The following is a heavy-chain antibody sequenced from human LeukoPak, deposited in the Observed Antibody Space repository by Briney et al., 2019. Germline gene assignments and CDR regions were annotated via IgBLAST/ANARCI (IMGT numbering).Heavy chain of an antibody. CDR2: ALYTGST. J-gene: IGHJ4*02. CDR3: ARDNGYSYGIDY. V-gene: IGHV4-59*01. Sequence: SQTLSLTCSVSGGSISSYFWSWIRQAPGKGLEWVGYALYTGSTEYNPALKSRVTISLDTSNNQFSLRLSSVTAADTAVYYCARDNGYSYGIDYWGQGRLVTVSS. CDR1: GGSISSYF. D-gene: IGHD5-18*01.